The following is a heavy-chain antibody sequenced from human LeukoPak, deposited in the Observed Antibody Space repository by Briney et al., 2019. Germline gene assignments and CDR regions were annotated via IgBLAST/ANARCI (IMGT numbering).Heavy chain of an antibody. Sequence: GGSLRPSCAASGFTFRNYAMSWVRQAPGKGLEWVAHISGSGGTTSYADSVKGRFTISRDTPTNTLFLQMDSLRADDTAVFYCAKDLDSGYGIQFDCWGQGTLVTVSS. D-gene: IGHD5-12*01. CDR3: AKDLDSGYGIQFDC. J-gene: IGHJ4*02. V-gene: IGHV3-23*01. CDR2: ISGSGGTT. CDR1: GFTFRNYA.